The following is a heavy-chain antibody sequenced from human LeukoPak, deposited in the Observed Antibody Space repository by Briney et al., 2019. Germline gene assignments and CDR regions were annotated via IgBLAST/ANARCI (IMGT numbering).Heavy chain of an antibody. CDR2: SYYSGSI. D-gene: IGHD1-20*01. V-gene: IGHV4-59*01. CDR1: GGSISRYY. Sequence: SETLSLTCSVSGGSISRYYWSWVRQPPRKGLEYIGNSYYSGSINFNPSLKSRVTISLDTSRSQFSLKLTSVTAADTAVYYCARELYNWNGRRHAIDIWGQGTMVTVSS. J-gene: IGHJ3*02. CDR3: ARELYNWNGRRHAIDI.